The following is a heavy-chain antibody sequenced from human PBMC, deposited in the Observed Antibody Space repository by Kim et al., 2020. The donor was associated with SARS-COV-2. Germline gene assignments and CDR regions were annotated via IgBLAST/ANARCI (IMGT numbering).Heavy chain of an antibody. D-gene: IGHD1-1*01. CDR3: TRIPATTLAFWDAFDI. CDR2: IRSKANSYAT. CDR1: GFTFSGSP. V-gene: IGHV3-73*01. Sequence: GGSLRLSCAASGFTFSGSPLHWVRQASGKGLEWVGRIRSKANSYATGYAASVKGRFTISRDDSKNTAYLEMNGLKTEDTAVYYYTRIPATTLAFWDAFDIWGQGTMVTVSS. J-gene: IGHJ3*02.